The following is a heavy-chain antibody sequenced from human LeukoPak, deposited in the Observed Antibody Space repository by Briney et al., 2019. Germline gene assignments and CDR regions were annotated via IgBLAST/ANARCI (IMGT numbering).Heavy chain of an antibody. D-gene: IGHD3-3*01. CDR1: GGSISSSSYY. V-gene: IGHV4-39*01. Sequence: SETLSLTCTVSGGSISSSSYYWGWIRLPPGKGLEWIGSIYYSGSTYYNPSLKSRVTISVDTSKNQFSLKLSSVTAADTAVYYCASRITIFGVVTEGPWGQGTLVTVSS. CDR2: IYYSGST. CDR3: ASRITIFGVVTEGP. J-gene: IGHJ5*02.